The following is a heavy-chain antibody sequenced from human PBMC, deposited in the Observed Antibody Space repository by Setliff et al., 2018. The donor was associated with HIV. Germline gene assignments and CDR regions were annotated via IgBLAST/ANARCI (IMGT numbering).Heavy chain of an antibody. Sequence: SETLSLTCNVTGDSISSHYWSWIRQPPGKGLEWIGSIYHSGSTYYNPSLKSRVTISVDTTKSQISLKLISVTAADTAVFYCVRVDYGDYDFDYWGQGTLVTVSS. D-gene: IGHD4-17*01. CDR2: IYHSGST. J-gene: IGHJ4*02. CDR3: VRVDYGDYDFDY. V-gene: IGHV4-38-2*02. CDR1: GDSISSHY.